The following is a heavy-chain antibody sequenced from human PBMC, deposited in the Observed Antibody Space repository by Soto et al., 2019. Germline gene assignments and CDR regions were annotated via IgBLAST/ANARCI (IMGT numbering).Heavy chain of an antibody. D-gene: IGHD1-26*01. V-gene: IGHV3-64*01. CDR1: GFTFSSYA. J-gene: IGHJ4*02. CDR3: ARDNSGPADY. Sequence: EVQLVESGGGLVQPGGSLRLSCAASGFTFSSYAMHWVRQAPGKGLEYVSAISSNGGSTYYANSVKGRFTISRDNSKNTLYLQMGSLRAEDMAVYYCARDNSGPADYWGQGTLVTVSS. CDR2: ISSNGGST.